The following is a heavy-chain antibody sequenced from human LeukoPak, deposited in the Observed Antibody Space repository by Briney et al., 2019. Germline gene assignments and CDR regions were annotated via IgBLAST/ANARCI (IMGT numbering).Heavy chain of an antibody. D-gene: IGHD3-22*01. CDR2: MYSGGST. CDR3: ARDRVYYYDSSGYYPDAFDI. CDR1: GFTVSSNY. V-gene: IGHV3-66*01. J-gene: IGHJ3*02. Sequence: GGSLRLSCAASGFTVSSNYMSWVRQAPGKGLEGVSVMYSGGSTYYSDSVKGRFTISRDNSKNTLYLQMNSLRAEDTAVYYCARDRVYYYDSSGYYPDAFDIWGQGTMVTVSS.